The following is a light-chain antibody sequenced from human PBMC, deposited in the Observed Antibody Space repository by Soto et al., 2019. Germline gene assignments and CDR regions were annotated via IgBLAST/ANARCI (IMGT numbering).Light chain of an antibody. J-gene: IGLJ2*01. CDR1: SSDVGGYHY. CDR2: EVS. V-gene: IGLV2-8*01. Sequence: QSVLTQPPSASGSPGQSVTISCTGTSSDVGGYHYVSWYQQHPGKAPKLMIYEVSKRPSGVPDRISGSKSGNTASLTVSGLQAEDEADYYCSSYAGSNYVVFGGGTKLTGL. CDR3: SSYAGSNYVV.